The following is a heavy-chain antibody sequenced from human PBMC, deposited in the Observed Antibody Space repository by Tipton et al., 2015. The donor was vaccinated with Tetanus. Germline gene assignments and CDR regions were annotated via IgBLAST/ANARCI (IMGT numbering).Heavy chain of an antibody. CDR3: ARDRGDYIYYGMDV. D-gene: IGHD3-22*01. J-gene: IGHJ6*02. CDR1: GYTFTGYY. CDR2: IDPNSGGT. Sequence: QLVQSGAEVKKPGASVKVSCTASGYTFTGYYMYWVRQAPGQGLEWMGWIDPNSGGTVYAQKFQGRVTMTRDTSISTGYMELRSLRSDDTAVYYCARDRGDYIYYGMDVWGPGTTVTVS. V-gene: IGHV1-2*02.